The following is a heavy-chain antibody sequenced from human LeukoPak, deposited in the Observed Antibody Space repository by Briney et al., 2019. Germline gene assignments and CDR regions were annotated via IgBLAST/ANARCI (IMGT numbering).Heavy chain of an antibody. CDR3: AYGGGCSGGTCYYIHR. Sequence: GGSLRLSCAASGFIFSYHVMNWVRQAPGKGLEWVSTISAGGTYYADSVKGQFTISRDDSKNTLYLQMSSLRADDTAVYYCAYGGGCSGGTCYYIHRWGRGTLVTVSS. J-gene: IGHJ1*01. D-gene: IGHD2-15*01. V-gene: IGHV3-23*01. CDR1: GFIFSYHV. CDR2: ISAGGT.